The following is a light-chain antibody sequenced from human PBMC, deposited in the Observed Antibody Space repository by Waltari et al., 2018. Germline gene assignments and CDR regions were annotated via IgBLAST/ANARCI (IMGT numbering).Light chain of an antibody. CDR1: QDIINY. J-gene: IGKJ2*01. CDR2: DAS. CDR3: QQYENLPYT. Sequence: DMQMTQSPSSLSASVGDRVTITCQASQDIINYLNWYQQTPGKAPKLLIYDASNLATGVPSRFSGGGSGTDFSFTISSLHPEDVGTYYCQQYENLPYTFGQGTKLEIK. V-gene: IGKV1-33*01.